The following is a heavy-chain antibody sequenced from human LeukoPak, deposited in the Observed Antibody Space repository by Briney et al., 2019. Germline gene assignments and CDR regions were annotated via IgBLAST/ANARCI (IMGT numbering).Heavy chain of an antibody. Sequence: GGSLRLSCVGSGFTSIAYALTWARQAPGKGLEWVSGISGGGVTTYYADSVKGRFTISRDNSNKMLYLEMNSLRGEDTAVYYCVYPLWGRLHDYYGMDVWGQGTTVIVSS. J-gene: IGHJ6*02. V-gene: IGHV3-23*01. CDR2: ISGGGVTT. D-gene: IGHD4-11*01. CDR3: VYPLWGRLHDYYGMDV. CDR1: GFTSIAYA.